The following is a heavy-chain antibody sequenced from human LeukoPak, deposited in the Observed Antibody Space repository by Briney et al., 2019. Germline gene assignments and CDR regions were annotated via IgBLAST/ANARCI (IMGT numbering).Heavy chain of an antibody. CDR2: IYHSGST. V-gene: IGHV4-38-2*02. J-gene: IGHJ4*02. Sequence: ASETLSLTCTVSGYSISSGYYWGWIRQPPGKGLEWIGSIYHSGSTYYNPSLKSRVTTSVGTSKNLFSLKLSSVTAADTAVYYCARALTYYYDSSGYYSQVAWDYWGQGTLVTVSS. CDR1: GYSISSGYY. D-gene: IGHD3-22*01. CDR3: ARALTYYYDSSGYYSQVAWDY.